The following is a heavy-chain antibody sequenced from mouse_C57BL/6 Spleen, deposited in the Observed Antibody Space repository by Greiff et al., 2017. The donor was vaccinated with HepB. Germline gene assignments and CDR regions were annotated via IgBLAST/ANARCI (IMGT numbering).Heavy chain of an antibody. CDR1: GYTFTDYY. V-gene: IGHV1-76*01. Sequence: VQGVESGAELVRPGASVKLSCKASGYTFTDYYINWVKQRPGQGLEWIARIYPGSGNTYYNEKFKGKATLTAEKSSSTAYMQLSSLTSEDSAVYFCARDRYFDYWGQGTTLTVSS. CDR3: ARDRYFDY. CDR2: IYPGSGNT. J-gene: IGHJ2*01.